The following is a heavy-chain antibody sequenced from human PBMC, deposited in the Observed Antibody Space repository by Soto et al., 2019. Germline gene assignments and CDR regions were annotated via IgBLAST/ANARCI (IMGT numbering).Heavy chain of an antibody. J-gene: IGHJ4*02. CDR2: IIPTFGTA. CDR3: ARGYCSGGSCYETSDY. V-gene: IGHV1-69*13. D-gene: IGHD2-15*01. CDR1: GGTFSSYA. Sequence: SVKVSCKASGGTFSSYAISWVRQAPGQGLEWMGGIIPTFGTANYAQKFQGRVTITADESTSTAYMELSSLRSEDTAVYYCARGYCSGGSCYETSDYWGQGTLVTVSS.